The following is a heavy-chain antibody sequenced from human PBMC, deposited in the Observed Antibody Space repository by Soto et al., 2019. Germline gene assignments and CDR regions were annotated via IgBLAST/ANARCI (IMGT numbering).Heavy chain of an antibody. J-gene: IGHJ5*02. D-gene: IGHD4-17*01. V-gene: IGHV1-69*02. CDR3: ARTLTTVPTDRWFDP. CDR1: GGTFSSYT. CDR2: IIPILGIA. Sequence: QVQLVQSGAEVKKPGSSVKVSCKASGGTFSSYTISWVRQAPGQGLEWMGRIIPILGIANYAQKFQGRVTITADKSTSTAYMELSSLRSEDTAVYYCARTLTTVPTDRWFDPWCQGTLVTVSS.